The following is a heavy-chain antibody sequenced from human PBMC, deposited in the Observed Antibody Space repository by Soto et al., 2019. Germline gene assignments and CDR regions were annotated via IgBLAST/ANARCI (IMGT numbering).Heavy chain of an antibody. CDR3: AREDIVLMCLDY. V-gene: IGHV1-46*01. CDR1: GYTFTSYY. J-gene: IGHJ4*02. Sequence: GASVEVSCEASGYTFTSYYMHWVRQAPGQGLEWMGIINPSGGSTSYAQKFQGRVTMTRDTSTSTVYMELSSLRSEDTAVYYCAREDIVLMCLDYWGQGTLVTVSS. CDR2: INPSGGST. D-gene: IGHD2-8*01.